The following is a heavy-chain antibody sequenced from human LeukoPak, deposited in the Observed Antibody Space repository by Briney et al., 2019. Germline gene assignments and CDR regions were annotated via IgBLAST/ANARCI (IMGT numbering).Heavy chain of an antibody. CDR1: GFTFSDYY. V-gene: IGHV3-11*01. CDR3: AKSDVGWLPPYYFDY. D-gene: IGHD5-12*01. J-gene: IGHJ4*02. Sequence: PGGSLRLSCAASGFTFSDYYMSWIRQAPGKGLEWVSYISSSGSTIYYADSVKGRFTISRDNAKNSLYLQMNSLRAEDTAVYYCAKSDVGWLPPYYFDYWGQGTLVTVSS. CDR2: ISSSGSTI.